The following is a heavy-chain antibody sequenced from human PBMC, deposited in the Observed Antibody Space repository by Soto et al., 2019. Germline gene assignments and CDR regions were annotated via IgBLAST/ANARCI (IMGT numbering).Heavy chain of an antibody. V-gene: IGHV4-59*01. CDR1: GGSISGYY. J-gene: IGHJ4*02. D-gene: IGHD2-2*01. CDR2: VYYTGST. Sequence: PSETLSLTCTISGGSISGYYWSWIRQPPGKGLEWIGYVYYTGSTKYNPSLESRVAMSADTSKNQFSLKVTSVTAADTAVYYCAKYRRTDAEGSTLDFWGQGTLATVSS. CDR3: AKYRRTDAEGSTLDF.